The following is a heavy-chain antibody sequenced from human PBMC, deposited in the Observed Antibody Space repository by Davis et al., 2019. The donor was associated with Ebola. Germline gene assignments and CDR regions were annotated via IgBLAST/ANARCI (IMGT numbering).Heavy chain of an antibody. J-gene: IGHJ6*04. CDR3: ARGGTGYFDWLSHYYGMDV. D-gene: IGHD3-9*01. CDR1: GFTFNIFD. Sequence: PGGSLRLSCAASGFTFNIFDMHWVRQAPGRGLEWVAFVRSHGSDDHYADSVKGRSTISRDNSKNTLYLQMNSLRPEDTAVYYCARGGTGYFDWLSHYYGMDVWGKGTTVTVSS. CDR2: VRSHGSDD. V-gene: IGHV3-30*02.